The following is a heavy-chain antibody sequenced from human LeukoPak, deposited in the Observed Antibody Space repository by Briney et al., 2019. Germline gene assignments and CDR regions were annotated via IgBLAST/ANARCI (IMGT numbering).Heavy chain of an antibody. D-gene: IGHD6-13*01. Sequence: PGGSLRLSCAASGFTFSDTSMTWVRQAPGKGLEWVATIKPDGSEKDYVDSVRGRFTISRVNAENSLYLQMNSLRAEDTAVYHCTKGGYSTSWYWIYWGQGTLVTVSS. CDR3: TKGGYSTSWYWIY. V-gene: IGHV3-7*03. J-gene: IGHJ4*02. CDR2: IKPDGSEK. CDR1: GFTFSDTS.